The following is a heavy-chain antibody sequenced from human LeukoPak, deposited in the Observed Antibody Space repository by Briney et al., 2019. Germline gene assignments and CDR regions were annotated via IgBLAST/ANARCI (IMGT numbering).Heavy chain of an antibody. Sequence: GGSLRLSCAASGFTFDGRDMHWVRQVPGKGLEWVCLISKDGSNKHYADSVKGRFSISRDNNRNSLSLQMNSLRSEDTALYFCAKRSGSPHNFDYWGQGALVTVSS. CDR1: GFTFDGRD. V-gene: IGHV3-43*02. CDR2: ISKDGSNK. D-gene: IGHD1-1*01. CDR3: AKRSGSPHNFDY. J-gene: IGHJ4*02.